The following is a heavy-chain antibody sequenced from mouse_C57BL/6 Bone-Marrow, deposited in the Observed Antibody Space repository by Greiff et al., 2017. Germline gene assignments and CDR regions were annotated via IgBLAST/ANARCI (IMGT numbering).Heavy chain of an antibody. V-gene: IGHV5-9*01. CDR3: ARQGTFAY. D-gene: IGHD2-14*01. CDR1: GFTFSSYT. J-gene: IGHJ3*01. CDR2: ISGGGGNT. Sequence: EVNLVDSGGGLVKPGGSLKLSCAASGFTFSSYTMSWVRQTPEKRLEWVATISGGGGNTYYPDSVKGRFTISRDNAKNTLYLQMSSLRSEDTALYYCARQGTFAYWGQGTLVTVSA.